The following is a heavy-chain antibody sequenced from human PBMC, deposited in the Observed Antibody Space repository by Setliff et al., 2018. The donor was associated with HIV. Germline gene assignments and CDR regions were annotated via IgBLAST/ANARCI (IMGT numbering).Heavy chain of an antibody. CDR3: ARDLIRITPHGDLPF. V-gene: IGHV1-2*02. J-gene: IGHJ4*02. CDR1: GYTFTEYY. D-gene: IGHD2-15*01. Sequence: ASVKVSCKASGYTFTEYYIHWVRQAPGQGLEWMGWIYPNTGGTSYAQNFRARVTMTRDTSSTTAYMELSTLRSDDTALYYCARDLIRITPHGDLPFWGQGTLVTV. CDR2: IYPNTGGT.